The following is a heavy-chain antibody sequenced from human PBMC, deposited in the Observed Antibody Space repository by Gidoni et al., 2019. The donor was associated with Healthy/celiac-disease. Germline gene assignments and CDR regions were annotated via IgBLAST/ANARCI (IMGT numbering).Heavy chain of an antibody. V-gene: IGHV3-74*01. Sequence: EVQLVESGGGLVQPGGSLRLSCAASGFTFSSYWMHWVRQAPGKGLVWVSRINSDGSSTSYADSVKGRFTISRDNAKNTLYLQMNSLRAEDTAVYYCAREEDIVVVPAAIHDAFDIWGQGTMVTVSS. CDR3: AREEDIVVVPAAIHDAFDI. CDR1: GFTFSSYW. J-gene: IGHJ3*02. CDR2: INSDGSST. D-gene: IGHD2-2*01.